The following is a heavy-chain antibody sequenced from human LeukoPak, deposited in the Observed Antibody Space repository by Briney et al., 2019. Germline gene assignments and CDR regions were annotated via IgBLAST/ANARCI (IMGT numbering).Heavy chain of an antibody. V-gene: IGHV1-2*02. Sequence: ASVKVSCKASGYTFTGYYMHWVRQAPGQGLEWMGWINPNSGGTNYAQKFQGRVTMTRDTSISTAYMELSRLRSDDTAVYYCARVFRLGELSLYRWFDPWGQGTLVTVSS. D-gene: IGHD3-16*02. CDR2: INPNSGGT. CDR3: ARVFRLGELSLYRWFDP. CDR1: GYTFTGYY. J-gene: IGHJ5*02.